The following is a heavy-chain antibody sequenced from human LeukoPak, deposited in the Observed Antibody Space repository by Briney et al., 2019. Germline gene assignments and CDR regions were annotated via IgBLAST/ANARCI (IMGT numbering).Heavy chain of an antibody. CDR1: GGSFSGYY. Sequence: SETLSLTCAVYGGSFSGYYWSWIRQPPGKGLEWIGEIYHSGSTNYNPSLKSRVTISVDTSKNQFSLKLSSVTAADTAVYYCARDSGSYGMDVWGQGTTVTVSS. V-gene: IGHV4-34*09. D-gene: IGHD6-25*01. CDR2: IYHSGST. CDR3: ARDSGSYGMDV. J-gene: IGHJ6*02.